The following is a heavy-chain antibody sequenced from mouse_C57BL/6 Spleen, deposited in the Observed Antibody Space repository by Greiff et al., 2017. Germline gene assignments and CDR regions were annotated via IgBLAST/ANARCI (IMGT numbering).Heavy chain of an antibody. J-gene: IGHJ4*01. CDR3: TRPLYYDYGGYAMDY. CDR2: IYPGSGST. CDR1: GYTFTSYW. D-gene: IGHD2-4*01. V-gene: IGHV1-55*01. Sequence: QVQLQQPGAELVKPGASVKMSCKASGYTFTSYWITWVKQRPGQGLEWIGDIYPGSGSTNYNEKFKSKATLTVDTSSSTAYMQLSSLTSEDSAVYYCTRPLYYDYGGYAMDYWGQGTSVTVSS.